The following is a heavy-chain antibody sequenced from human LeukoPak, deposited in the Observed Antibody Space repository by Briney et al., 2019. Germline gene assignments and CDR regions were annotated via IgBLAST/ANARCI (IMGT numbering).Heavy chain of an antibody. D-gene: IGHD6-13*01. V-gene: IGHV3-30*02. J-gene: IGHJ4*02. CDR3: AKDLRAAASTWYFDY. CDR1: GFTFSTYS. CDR2: IRYDGSNK. Sequence: GGSLRLSCAASGFTFSTYSMHWVRQAPGKGLEWVAFIRYDGSNKYYADSVKGRFTISRDNSKNTLYLQMNSLRAEDTAVYYCAKDLRAAASTWYFDYWGQGTLVTVSS.